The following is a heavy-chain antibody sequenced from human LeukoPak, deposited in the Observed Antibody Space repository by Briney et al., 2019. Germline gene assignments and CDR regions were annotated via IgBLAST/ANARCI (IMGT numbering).Heavy chain of an antibody. CDR1: GFTFSSYS. CDR3: AGYSYGYGHPALDDY. CDR2: ISSSSSTI. D-gene: IGHD5-18*01. V-gene: IGHV3-48*04. J-gene: IGHJ4*02. Sequence: PGGSLRLSCAASGFTFSSYSMNWVRQAPGKGLEWVSYISSSSSTIYYADSVKGRFTISRDNAKNSLYLQMNSLRAEDTAVYYCAGYSYGYGHPALDDYWGQGTLVTVSS.